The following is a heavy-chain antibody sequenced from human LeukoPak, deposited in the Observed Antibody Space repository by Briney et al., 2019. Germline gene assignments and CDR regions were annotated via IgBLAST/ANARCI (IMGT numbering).Heavy chain of an antibody. CDR2: IYPGDSDT. J-gene: IGHJ4*02. CDR1: GYSFTNYW. CDR3: ARLINGQFIDY. D-gene: IGHD6-19*01. Sequence: GESLKISCKGSGYSFTNYWIGWVRQLPGKGQGWMGIIYPGDSDTRYSPSFQGQVTFSADKSISTAYLQWSSLKASDTAMYYCARLINGQFIDYWGQGTLVTVSS. V-gene: IGHV5-51*01.